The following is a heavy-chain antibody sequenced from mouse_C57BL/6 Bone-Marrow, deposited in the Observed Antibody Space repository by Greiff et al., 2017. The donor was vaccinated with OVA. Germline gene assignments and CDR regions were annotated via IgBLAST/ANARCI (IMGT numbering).Heavy chain of an antibody. J-gene: IGHJ3*01. CDR2: IDPSDSYT. D-gene: IGHD1-1*01. CDR3: ARDGVPWFAY. CDR1: GYTFTSYW. Sequence: QVQLQQPGAELVMPGASVKLSCKASGYTFTSYWMHWVKQRPGQGLEWIGEIDPSDSYTNYNQKVKGKSTLTVDKSASTADMQLSSLTSEDSAVYYCARDGVPWFAYWGQGTLVTVSA. V-gene: IGHV1-69*01.